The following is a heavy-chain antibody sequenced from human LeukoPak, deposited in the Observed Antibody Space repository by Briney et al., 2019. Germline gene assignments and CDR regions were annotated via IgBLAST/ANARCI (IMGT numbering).Heavy chain of an antibody. CDR3: ARGGTTVTTSALRGRHYYGMDV. CDR2: IYYRGST. CDR1: GGSISSYH. D-gene: IGHD4-17*01. V-gene: IGHV4-59*01. J-gene: IGHJ6*02. Sequence: PSETLSLTCTVSGGSISSYHWSWIRQPPGKGLEWIGYIYYRGSTNYNPSLKSRVTISVDTSKNQFSLKLSSVTAADTAVYYCARGGTTVTTSALRGRHYYGMDVWGQGTTVTVSS.